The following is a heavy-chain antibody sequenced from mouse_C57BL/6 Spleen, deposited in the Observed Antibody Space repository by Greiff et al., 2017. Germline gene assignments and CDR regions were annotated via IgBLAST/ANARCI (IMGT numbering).Heavy chain of an antibody. CDR2: IYPGSGST. V-gene: IGHV1-55*01. J-gene: IGHJ4*01. Sequence: QVQLQQPGAELVKPGASVKMPCKASGYTFTSYWITWVKQRPGQGLEWIGDIYPGSGSTNYNEKFKSKATLTVDTSSSTAYMQLSSLTSEDSAVYYCARGGNSYAMDYWGQGTSVTVSS. D-gene: IGHD2-1*01. CDR1: GYTFTSYW. CDR3: ARGGNSYAMDY.